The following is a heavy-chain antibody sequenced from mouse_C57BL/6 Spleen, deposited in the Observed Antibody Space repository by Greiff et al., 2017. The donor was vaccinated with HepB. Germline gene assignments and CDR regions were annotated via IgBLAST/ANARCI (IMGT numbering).Heavy chain of an antibody. Sequence: VQLQQSGAELVRPGASVKLSCTASGFNIKDDYMHWVKQRPEQGLEWIGWIDPENGDTEYASKFQGKATITADTSANTAYLQLSSLTSEDTAVYYCTFWDEGFAYWGQGTLVTVSA. V-gene: IGHV14-4*01. CDR1: GFNIKDDY. CDR3: TFWDEGFAY. J-gene: IGHJ3*01. CDR2: IDPENGDT. D-gene: IGHD4-1*01.